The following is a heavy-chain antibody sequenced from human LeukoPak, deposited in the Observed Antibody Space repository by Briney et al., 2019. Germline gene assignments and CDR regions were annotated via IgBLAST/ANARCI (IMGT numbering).Heavy chain of an antibody. V-gene: IGHV3-66*01. CDR2: IYSGGST. CDR3: ARGGILTYFDY. CDR1: GFTVSSSY. D-gene: IGHD3-9*01. J-gene: IGHJ4*02. Sequence: PGGSLRLSCAASGFTVSSSYMSWVRQAPGKGLEWVSVIYSGGSTYYADSVKGRFTISRDNAKNSLYLQMNSLRAEDTAVYYCARGGILTYFDYWGQGTLVTVSS.